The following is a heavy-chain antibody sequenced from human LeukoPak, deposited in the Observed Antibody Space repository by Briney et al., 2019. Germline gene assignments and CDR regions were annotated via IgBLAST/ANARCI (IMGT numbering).Heavy chain of an antibody. CDR3: ARRGIYDFWSGYGIFDY. V-gene: IGHV4-38-2*01. D-gene: IGHD3-3*01. CDR1: GYSISSGYY. CDR2: IYHSGST. J-gene: IGHJ4*02. Sequence: PSETLSLTCAVSGYSISSGYYWGWIRQPPGKGLEWIGSIYHSGSTYYNPSLKSRVTISVDTSKNQFSLKLSSVTAADTAVYYCARRGIYDFWSGYGIFDYWGQGTLSPSPQ.